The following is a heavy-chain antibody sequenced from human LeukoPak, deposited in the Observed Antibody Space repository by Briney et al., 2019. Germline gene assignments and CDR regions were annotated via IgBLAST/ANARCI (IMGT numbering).Heavy chain of an antibody. Sequence: PAASVKVSCKASGYTFTGYYMHWVRQAPGQGLEWMEWINPNSGGTNYAQKFQGRVTMTRDTSISTAYMELSRLRSDDTAVYYCARSPTRFYAFDIWGQGTMFTVSS. V-gene: IGHV1-2*02. CDR3: ARSPTRFYAFDI. D-gene: IGHD2-2*01. J-gene: IGHJ3*02. CDR2: INPNSGGT. CDR1: GYTFTGYY.